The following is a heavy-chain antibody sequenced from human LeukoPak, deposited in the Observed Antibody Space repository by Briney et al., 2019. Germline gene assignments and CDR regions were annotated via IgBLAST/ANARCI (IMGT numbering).Heavy chain of an antibody. D-gene: IGHD3-10*01. CDR3: AKANRDHLSHYYGVDV. Sequence: GGSLRLSCAASGFTFSNYAIHWVRQAPGKGLEWVALISYDGSNEYYAESVKGRFTISRDDSKNTFYLQMNSLRAEDTAVYYCAKANRDHLSHYYGVDVWGQGTTVVVSS. CDR2: ISYDGSNE. J-gene: IGHJ6*02. CDR1: GFTFSNYA. V-gene: IGHV3-30*04.